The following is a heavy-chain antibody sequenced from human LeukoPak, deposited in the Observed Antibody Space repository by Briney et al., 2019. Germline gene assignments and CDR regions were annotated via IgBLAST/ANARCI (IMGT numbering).Heavy chain of an antibody. D-gene: IGHD2-21*01. CDR2: VYYSGST. J-gene: IGHJ2*01. Sequence: KPSETLSLTXTVSGGSVSSYYWSWMRQSPGKGLEWIGYVYYSGSTNYNPALKSRVTISLDTSENQFSLKLSSVTAADTAVYYCAREANSPTARYWYFDLWGRGTQVTVSS. V-gene: IGHV4-59*02. CDR1: GGSVSSYY. CDR3: AREANSPTARYWYFDL.